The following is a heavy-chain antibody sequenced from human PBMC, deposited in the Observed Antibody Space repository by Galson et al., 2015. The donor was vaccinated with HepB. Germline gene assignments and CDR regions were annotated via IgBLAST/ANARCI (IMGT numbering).Heavy chain of an antibody. J-gene: IGHJ6*02. Sequence: SLRLSCAASGFTFSSYAIHWVRQAPGKGLEYVSAISNNGGSTYYADSVKGRFTISRDNSKNTLYLQMSSLRAEDTAVYYCVKGRDYYYYYGMDVWGQGTLVTASS. CDR1: GFTFSSYA. CDR3: VKGRDYYYYYGMDV. V-gene: IGHV3-64D*06. CDR2: ISNNGGST.